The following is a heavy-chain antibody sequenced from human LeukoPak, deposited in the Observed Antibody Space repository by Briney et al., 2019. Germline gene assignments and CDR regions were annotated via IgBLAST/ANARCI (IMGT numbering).Heavy chain of an antibody. CDR1: LGSHSHHF. J-gene: IGHJ4*02. Sequence: SGTLSNTRPVTLGSHSHHFWSWLRQPPGKKREWIGYIYYSESTHYNPSLSSRVTISVDSSQNQCSLNQNSVTATETAVFYCGRGSGQWGFDLWGQGTLVTVSS. CDR2: IYYSEST. D-gene: IGHD3-10*01. V-gene: IGHV4-59*11. CDR3: GRGSGQWGFDL.